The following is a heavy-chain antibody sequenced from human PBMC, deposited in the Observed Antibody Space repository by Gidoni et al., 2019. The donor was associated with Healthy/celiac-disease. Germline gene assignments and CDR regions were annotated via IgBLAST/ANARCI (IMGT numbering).Heavy chain of an antibody. J-gene: IGHJ4*02. Sequence: QVQLQQWGAGLLKPSETLSLTCAVYGGSFSGYYWSWIRQPPGKGLEWIGEINHSGSTNYNPSLKSRVTISVDTSKNQFSLKLSSVTAADTAVYYCARRFIAARPILGYFDYWGQGTLVTVSS. CDR3: ARRFIAARPILGYFDY. D-gene: IGHD6-6*01. CDR1: GGSFSGYY. CDR2: INHSGST. V-gene: IGHV4-34*01.